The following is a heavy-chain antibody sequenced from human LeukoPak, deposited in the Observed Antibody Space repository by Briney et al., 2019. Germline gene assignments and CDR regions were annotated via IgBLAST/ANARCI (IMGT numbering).Heavy chain of an antibody. CDR3: ARVGPWVNPDYYYYYMDV. D-gene: IGHD1-14*01. CDR2: ISISSSYI. Sequence: PGGSLRLSCAASRFTFCSYSMNWVPQAPGKGLEWVSSISISSSYISYADSVKVRFTFSRAHPKTSLYLQMNSLRAQDTTVYYCARVGPWVNPDYYYYYMDVWGKGTTVTVSS. J-gene: IGHJ6*03. V-gene: IGHV3-21*01. CDR1: RFTFCSYS.